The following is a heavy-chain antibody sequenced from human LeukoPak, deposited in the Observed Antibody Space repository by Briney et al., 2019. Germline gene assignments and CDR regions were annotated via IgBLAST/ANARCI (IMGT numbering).Heavy chain of an antibody. CDR1: GGSISSGSYY. D-gene: IGHD3-10*01. CDR2: IYTSGRT. Sequence: PSETLSLTCTVSGGSISSGSYYWSWIRQPAGKGLEWIGRIYTSGRTNYNPSLKSRVTISVDTSKNQFSLKLSSVTAADTAVYYCARDEGPYYYGSGSYLGRYYYYMDVWGKGTTVTISS. V-gene: IGHV4-61*02. CDR3: ARDEGPYYYGSGSYLGRYYYYMDV. J-gene: IGHJ6*03.